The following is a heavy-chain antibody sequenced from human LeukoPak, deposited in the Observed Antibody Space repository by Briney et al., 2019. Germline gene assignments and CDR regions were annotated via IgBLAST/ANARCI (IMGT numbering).Heavy chain of an antibody. J-gene: IGHJ4*02. CDR3: ARWEYCSSSSCYDESESFDY. V-gene: IGHV1-18*01. CDR2: ISAYNGNT. Sequence: ASVKVSCKASGHTFTSYGISWVRQAPRQGLEWMGWISAYNGNTNYAQKYQGRVTMTTDTSTSTAYMELRSLRSDDTAIYYCARWEYCSSSSCYDESESFDYWGQGTLVTVSS. CDR1: GHTFTSYG. D-gene: IGHD2-2*01.